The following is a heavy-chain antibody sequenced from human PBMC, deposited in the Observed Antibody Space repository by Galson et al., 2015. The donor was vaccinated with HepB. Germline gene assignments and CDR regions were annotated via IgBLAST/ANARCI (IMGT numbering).Heavy chain of an antibody. V-gene: IGHV3-21*01. D-gene: IGHD3-10*01. CDR2: ISGTSWTI. Sequence: SLRLSCAASGFTFSRYSMNWVRQAPGKGLEWVSSISGTSWTIYQADSLKGRFTTSRDNTKNSLYLQMSSLRAEDTAVYYCTRDSRRVTDHDPFDIWGQGTMVTVSP. CDR3: TRDSRRVTDHDPFDI. J-gene: IGHJ3*02. CDR1: GFTFSRYS.